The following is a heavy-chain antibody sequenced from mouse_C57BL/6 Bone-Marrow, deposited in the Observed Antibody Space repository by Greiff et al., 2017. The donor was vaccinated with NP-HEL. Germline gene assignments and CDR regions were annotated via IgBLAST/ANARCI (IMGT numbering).Heavy chain of an antibody. CDR1: GFTFSSYA. V-gene: IGHV5-4*01. J-gene: IGHJ1*03. D-gene: IGHD2-3*01. CDR3: ARGDDGYSWYFDV. Sequence: EVQLMESGGGLVKPGGSLKLSCAASGFTFSSYAMSWVRQTPEKRLEWVATISDGGSYTYYPDNVKGRFTISRDNAKNNLYLQLSHLKSEDTAMYYCARGDDGYSWYFDVWGTGTTVTVSS. CDR2: ISDGGSYT.